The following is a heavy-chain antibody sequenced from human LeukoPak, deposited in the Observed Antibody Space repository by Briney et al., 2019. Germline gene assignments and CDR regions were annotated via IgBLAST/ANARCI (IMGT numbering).Heavy chain of an antibody. D-gene: IGHD6-19*01. CDR1: GFTFSSYA. Sequence: LPGRSLRLSCAASGFTFSSYAMHWVRQAPGKGLEWVAVVSYDGSNKYYADSVKGRFTISRDNSKNTLYLQMNSLRAEDTAVYYCAREVGIAVAGFYYYYMDVWGKGTTVTVSS. J-gene: IGHJ6*03. CDR2: VSYDGSNK. CDR3: AREVGIAVAGFYYYYMDV. V-gene: IGHV3-30*04.